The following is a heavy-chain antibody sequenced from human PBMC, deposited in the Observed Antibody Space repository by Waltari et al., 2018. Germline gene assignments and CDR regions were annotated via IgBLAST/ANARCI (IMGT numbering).Heavy chain of an antibody. CDR1: GFTFNRYW. CDR3: ARGVDDDSGYRPCDY. J-gene: IGHJ4*02. D-gene: IGHD5-12*01. Sequence: EVQLVESGGGLVQPGGSLRLSCAASGFTFNRYWMTWVRQPPGKGLEWVDNIKQDGSEKFYVASAKGRFTISRDNAKDSLHLQMNTLTAEDTAVYYCARGVDDDSGYRPCDYWGQGTLVSVSS. V-gene: IGHV3-7*01. CDR2: IKQDGSEK.